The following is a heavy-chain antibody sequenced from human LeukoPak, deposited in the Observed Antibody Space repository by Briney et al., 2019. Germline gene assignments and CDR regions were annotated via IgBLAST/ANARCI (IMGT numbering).Heavy chain of an antibody. V-gene: IGHV3-30*18. D-gene: IGHD5-18*01. CDR3: AKQGRRGYSYARSYYFDY. J-gene: IGHJ4*02. Sequence: GGSLRLSCAASGFTFSDYGMHWVRQAPGKGLEWVAVISYDGSNYYYADSVKGRFTISRDNSKNTLYLQMNSLRAEDTAVYYCAKQGRRGYSYARSYYFDYWGQGTLVTVSS. CDR2: ISYDGSNY. CDR1: GFTFSDYG.